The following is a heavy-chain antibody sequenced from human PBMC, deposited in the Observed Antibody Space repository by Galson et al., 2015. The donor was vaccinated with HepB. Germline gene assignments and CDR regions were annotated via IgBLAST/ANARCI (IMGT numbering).Heavy chain of an antibody. CDR2: FDPEDGET. Sequence: SVKVSCKVSGYTLTELSMHWVRQAPGKGLEWMGGFDPEDGETIYAQKFQGRVTMTEDTSTDTAYMELSSLRSEDTAVYYCGGRGYGDYQGRRYYFDYWGQGTLVTVSS. CDR3: GGRGYGDYQGRRYYFDY. CDR1: GYTLTELS. J-gene: IGHJ4*02. V-gene: IGHV1-24*01. D-gene: IGHD4-17*01.